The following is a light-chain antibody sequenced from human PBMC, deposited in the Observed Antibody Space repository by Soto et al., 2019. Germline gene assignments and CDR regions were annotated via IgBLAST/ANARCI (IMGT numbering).Light chain of an antibody. CDR1: QGLDHS. CDR3: QEHYSGPPVA. V-gene: IGKV1-27*01. Sequence: QMNQAPSSLSASVGGRVNHTCRAGQGLDHSLAWYQQRPGKVPNLLIYSASTLQSGVPSRFSGSGSGTDFTLTITSLQPEDVATYYCQEHYSGPPVAFGPGTKVDV. CDR2: SAS. J-gene: IGKJ3*01.